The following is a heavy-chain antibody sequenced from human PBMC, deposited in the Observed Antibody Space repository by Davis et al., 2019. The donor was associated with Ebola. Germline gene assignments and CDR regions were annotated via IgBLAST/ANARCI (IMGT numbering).Heavy chain of an antibody. J-gene: IGHJ5*02. D-gene: IGHD4-11*01. V-gene: IGHV3-21*01. Sequence: PGGSLRLSCAASGFTFSSYSMNWVRQAPGKGLEWVSSISSSSSYIYYADSVKGRFTISRDNAKNSLYLQMNSLRAEDTAVYYCARGPDYRAVHGPNWFDPWGQGTLVTVSS. CDR1: GFTFSSYS. CDR3: ARGPDYRAVHGPNWFDP. CDR2: ISSSSSYI.